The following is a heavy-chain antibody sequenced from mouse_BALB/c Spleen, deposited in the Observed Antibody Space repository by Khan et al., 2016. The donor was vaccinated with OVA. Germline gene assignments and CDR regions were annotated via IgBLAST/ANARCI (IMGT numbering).Heavy chain of an antibody. CDR1: GYTFTDYY. CDR3: ARRGIYDGYYVGFAY. Sequence: QVRLQQSGPELVKPGASVKISCKASGYTFTDYYINWVKQKPGQGLEWIGWIYPGSGNTKYNEKFKGKATLTVDTSSSTAYMQLSSLTSEDTAVYFCARRGIYDGYYVGFAYWGQGTLVTVSA. D-gene: IGHD2-3*01. V-gene: IGHV1-84*02. J-gene: IGHJ3*01. CDR2: IYPGSGNT.